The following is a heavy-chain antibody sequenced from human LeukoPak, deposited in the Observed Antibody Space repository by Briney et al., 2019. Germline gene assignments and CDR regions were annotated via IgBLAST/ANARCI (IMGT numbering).Heavy chain of an antibody. V-gene: IGHV1-46*01. J-gene: IGHJ4*02. CDR3: ARDPQLLLQDSYFDY. CDR2: INPSGGSS. D-gene: IGHD5-24*01. CDR1: GYTFTSYY. Sequence: GASVKVSCKASGYTFTSYYMHWVRQAPGQGLEWMGIINPSGGSSSYAQKFQGRVTMTRDTSTSTVHMELSSLRSEDTAVYYCARDPQLLLQDSYFDYWGQGTLVTVSS.